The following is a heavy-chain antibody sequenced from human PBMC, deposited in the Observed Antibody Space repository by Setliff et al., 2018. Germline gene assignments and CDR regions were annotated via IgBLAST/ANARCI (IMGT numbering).Heavy chain of an antibody. V-gene: IGHV4-31*03. CDR2: IYYSGST. Sequence: PSETLSLTCTVSGGSISSGGYYWSWIRQHPGEGLDWIGYIYYSGSTYYNPSLKSRVTISVDTSKNQFSLKLSSVTAADTAVYYCARDPLTTNRRRAFDIWGQGTMVTVSS. CDR3: ARDPLTTNRRRAFDI. D-gene: IGHD4-17*01. CDR1: GGSISSGGYY. J-gene: IGHJ3*02.